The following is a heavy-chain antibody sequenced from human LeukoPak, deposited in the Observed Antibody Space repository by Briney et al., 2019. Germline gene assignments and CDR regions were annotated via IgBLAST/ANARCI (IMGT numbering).Heavy chain of an antibody. CDR3: ARDRDWNSGFDY. J-gene: IGHJ4*02. D-gene: IGHD1-7*01. V-gene: IGHV3-7*01. CDR1: GFTLSSYW. Sequence: GGSLRLSCAASGFTLSSYWMSWVRQAPGKGLQWVANINQDGSEKYYVDSVQGRFTISRDNAKNSLFLHMNSLRAEDTAVYYCARDRDWNSGFDYWGQGTLVTVSS. CDR2: INQDGSEK.